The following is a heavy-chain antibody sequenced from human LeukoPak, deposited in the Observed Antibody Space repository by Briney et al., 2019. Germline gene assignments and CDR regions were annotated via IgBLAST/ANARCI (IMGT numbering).Heavy chain of an antibody. D-gene: IGHD6-25*01. J-gene: IGHJ2*01. CDR1: GFTFSSYA. CDR2: ISGSGGST. CDR3: AKGGQMEQRRTTYFDL. Sequence: PGGSLRLSCAASGFTFSSYAMSWVRQAPGKGLEWVSAISGSGGSTYYADSVKGRFTISRDNSKNTLYLQMNSLRAEDTAVYYCAKGGQMEQRRTTYFDLWGRGTLVTVSS. V-gene: IGHV3-23*01.